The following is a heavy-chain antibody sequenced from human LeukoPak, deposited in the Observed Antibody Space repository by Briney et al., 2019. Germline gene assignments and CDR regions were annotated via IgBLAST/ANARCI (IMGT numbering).Heavy chain of an antibody. V-gene: IGHV4-59*01. J-gene: IGHJ5*02. CDR3: ARVPHSSSWYYWFDP. Sequence: SETLSLTCIVSGGSISSYYWSWIRQPPGKGLEWIGYIYYSGSTNYNPSLKSRVTISVDTSKNQFSLKLSSVTAADTAVYYCARVPHSSSWYYWFDPWGQGTLVTVSS. CDR2: IYYSGST. D-gene: IGHD6-13*01. CDR1: GGSISSYY.